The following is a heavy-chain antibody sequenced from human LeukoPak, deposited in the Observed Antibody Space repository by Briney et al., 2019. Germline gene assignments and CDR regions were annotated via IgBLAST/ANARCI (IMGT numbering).Heavy chain of an antibody. Sequence: SETLSLTCAVYGGSFSGYYWSWIRQPPGKGLEWIGEINHSGSTNYNPSLKSRVTISVDTSKNQFSLKLSSVTAADTAVYYCARGLSGSHDCWGQGTLVTVSS. V-gene: IGHV4-34*01. CDR2: INHSGST. CDR3: ARGLSGSHDC. CDR1: GGSFSGYY. D-gene: IGHD1-26*01. J-gene: IGHJ4*02.